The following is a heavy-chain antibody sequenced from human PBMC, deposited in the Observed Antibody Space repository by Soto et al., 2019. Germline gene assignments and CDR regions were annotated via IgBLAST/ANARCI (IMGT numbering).Heavy chain of an antibody. CDR3: AREGITIFGLAHFDY. CDR1: GFTFSSYS. J-gene: IGHJ4*02. Sequence: GGSLRLSCAASGFTFSSYSMNWVRQAPGKGLEWVSYISSSSSTIYYADSVKGRFTISRDNAKNSLYLQMNSLRAEDTAVYYCAREGITIFGLAHFDYWGQGNLVTVS. D-gene: IGHD3-3*01. CDR2: ISSSSSTI. V-gene: IGHV3-48*01.